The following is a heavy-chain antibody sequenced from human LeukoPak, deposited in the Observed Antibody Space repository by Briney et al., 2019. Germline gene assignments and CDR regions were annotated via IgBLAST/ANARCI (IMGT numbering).Heavy chain of an antibody. Sequence: ASVKVSCKASGYTFTSYGISWVRQAPGQGLEWMGWISAYSGGTNYAQKFQGRVTMTRDTSISTAYMELSRLRSDDTAVYYCARDSSDSGSSYYWGQGTLVTVSS. CDR2: ISAYSGGT. V-gene: IGHV1-2*02. J-gene: IGHJ4*02. CDR3: ARDSSDSGSSYY. CDR1: GYTFTSYG. D-gene: IGHD1-26*01.